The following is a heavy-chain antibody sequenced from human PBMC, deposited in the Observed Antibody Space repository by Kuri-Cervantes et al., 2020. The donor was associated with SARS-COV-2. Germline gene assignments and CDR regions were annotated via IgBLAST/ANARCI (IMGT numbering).Heavy chain of an antibody. Sequence: PETLSRTCSVSGDSISSYYWSWVRQPPGKGLEWIGYISYSGKTYYSPSLESRVIISVDMSTSQFSLKLSSVTVADTAVYYCAILDCWSGFAWGQGTLVTVSS. CDR3: AILDCWSGFA. D-gene: IGHD3-3*01. V-gene: IGHV4-59*04. J-gene: IGHJ5*02. CDR1: GDSISSYY. CDR2: ISYSGKT.